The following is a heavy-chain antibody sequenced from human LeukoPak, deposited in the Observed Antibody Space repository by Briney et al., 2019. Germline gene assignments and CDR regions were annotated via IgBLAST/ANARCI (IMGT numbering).Heavy chain of an antibody. J-gene: IGHJ6*02. CDR1: GFTFSNYA. Sequence: GGSLRLSCAASGFTFSNYAMSWVRQAPGKGLEWVSAISGSGDTTYYADSLKGRFPISRDNSKNTLYLQMNSLRAEDTAVYYCAKVSGRNSGDHSMDVWGQGTTVTVSS. D-gene: IGHD4-17*01. CDR3: AKVSGRNSGDHSMDV. CDR2: ISGSGDTT. V-gene: IGHV3-23*01.